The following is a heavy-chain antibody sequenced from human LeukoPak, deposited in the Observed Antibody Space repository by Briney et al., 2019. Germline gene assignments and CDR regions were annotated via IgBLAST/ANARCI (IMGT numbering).Heavy chain of an antibody. J-gene: IGHJ6*02. CDR3: ARAVGYCSGGSCYFPHRLAYYYYGMDV. Sequence: GGSLRLSCTASGFTFSSYAMSWVRQAPGEGLEWVSVIYSGGSTYYADSVKGRFTISRDNSKNTLYLQMNSLRAEDTAVYYCARAVGYCSGGSCYFPHRLAYYYYGMDVWGQGTTVTVSS. CDR1: GFTFSSYA. V-gene: IGHV3-53*01. CDR2: IYSGGST. D-gene: IGHD2-15*01.